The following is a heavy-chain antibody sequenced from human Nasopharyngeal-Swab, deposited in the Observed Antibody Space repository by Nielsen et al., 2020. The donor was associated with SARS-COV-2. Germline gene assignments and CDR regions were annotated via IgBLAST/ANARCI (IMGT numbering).Heavy chain of an antibody. V-gene: IGHV3-30*18. CDR1: GFTFSSYG. CDR2: ISYDGSNK. CDR3: AKSYFGGSPIQLWLNYYYGMDV. J-gene: IGHJ6*02. D-gene: IGHD5-18*01. Sequence: RGSLRLSCAASGFTFSSYGMHWVRQAPGKGLEWVAVISYDGSNKYYADSVKGRFTISRDNSKNTLYLQMNSLRAEDTAVYYCAKSYFGGSPIQLWLNYYYGMDVWGQGTTVTVSS.